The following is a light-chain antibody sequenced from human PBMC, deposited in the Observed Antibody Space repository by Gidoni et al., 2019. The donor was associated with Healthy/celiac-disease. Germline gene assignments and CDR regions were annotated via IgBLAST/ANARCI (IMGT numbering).Light chain of an antibody. J-gene: IGKJ1*01. V-gene: IGKV1-6*01. CDR3: LQDYNYPRT. CDR2: AAS. CDR1: QGIRYD. Sequence: AIQMNQSPSSLSASVGDRVTITCRASQGIRYDLGWYQQKPGKAPKLLIYAASSLQSGVPSRFSGSGSGTDFSLTIRSLQPEDFAPYYCLQDYNYPRTFXQXTKVEIK.